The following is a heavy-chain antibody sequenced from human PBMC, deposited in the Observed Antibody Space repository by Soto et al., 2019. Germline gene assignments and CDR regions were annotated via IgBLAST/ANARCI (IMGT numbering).Heavy chain of an antibody. J-gene: IGHJ3*02. V-gene: IGHV3-23*01. Sequence: EVQLLESGGGLVQPGGSLRLSCTASGFTLSSDVMSWVRQAPGKGLEWVSGYGYSTYYADSVKGRFTISRDNSKNTLFVQMNSLRAEDTAVYYCTKGWGDIWGQGTMVTVSS. CDR3: TKGWGDI. CDR2: GYGYST. D-gene: IGHD1-26*01. CDR1: GFTLSSDV.